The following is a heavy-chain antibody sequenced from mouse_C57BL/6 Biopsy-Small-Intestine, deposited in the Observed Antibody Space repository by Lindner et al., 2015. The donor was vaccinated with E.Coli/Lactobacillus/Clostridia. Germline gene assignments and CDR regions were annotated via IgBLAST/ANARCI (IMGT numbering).Heavy chain of an antibody. V-gene: IGHV5-17*01. CDR1: GFTFSDYG. D-gene: IGHD2-5*01. J-gene: IGHJ4*01. CDR3: ARDYYSNYNYAMDY. CDR2: ISSGSSTI. Sequence: VQLQEVWGGLVKPGGSLKLSCAASGFTFSDYGMHWVRQAPEKGLEWVAYISSGSSTIYYADTVKGRFTISRDNAKNTLFLQMTSLRSEDTAMYYCARDYYSNYNYAMDYWGQGTSVTVSS.